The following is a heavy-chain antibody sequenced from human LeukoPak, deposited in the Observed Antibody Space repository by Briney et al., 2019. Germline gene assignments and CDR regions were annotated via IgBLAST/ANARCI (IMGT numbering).Heavy chain of an antibody. Sequence: PGGSLRLSCAGSGCAFESFTMTWVRQAPGKGLEWVSLISDTGRDINYADSVRGRFTISRDNTKNSLFLQMDSLRVEDTAIYYCAKGLFSAYDKYLDSWGQGTLVTVSS. CDR2: ISDTGRDI. J-gene: IGHJ4*02. D-gene: IGHD5-12*01. CDR3: AKGLFSAYDKYLDS. CDR1: GCAFESFT. V-gene: IGHV3-21*04.